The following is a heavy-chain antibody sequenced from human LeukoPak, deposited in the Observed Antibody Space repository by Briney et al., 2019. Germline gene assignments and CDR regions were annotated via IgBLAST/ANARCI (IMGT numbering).Heavy chain of an antibody. J-gene: IGHJ4*02. CDR2: IYHSGST. CDR1: GGSISSSNW. Sequence: PSGTLSLTCAVSGGSISSSNWWSWVRQPPGKGLEWIGEIYHSGSTNYNPSLKSRVTISVDKSKNQFSLKLSSVTAADTAVYYCARQRYSSGWYRGYYFDYWGQGTLVTVSS. CDR3: ARQRYSSGWYRGYYFDY. D-gene: IGHD6-19*01. V-gene: IGHV4-4*02.